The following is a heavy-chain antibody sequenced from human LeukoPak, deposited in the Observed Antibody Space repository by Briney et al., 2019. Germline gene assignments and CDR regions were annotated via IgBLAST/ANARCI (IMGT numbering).Heavy chain of an antibody. Sequence: SETLSLTCRVSGYSITSADWWAWSGQSPEKGLEWIASIHHIGGTYYNPSFKSPATISVDTSKNQFALKLSSVTAADTAVYYCARDYLPNNYWGQGTLVTVSS. D-gene: IGHD3-16*02. CDR2: IHHIGGT. V-gene: IGHV4-38-2*02. J-gene: IGHJ4*02. CDR1: GYSITSADW. CDR3: ARDYLPNNY.